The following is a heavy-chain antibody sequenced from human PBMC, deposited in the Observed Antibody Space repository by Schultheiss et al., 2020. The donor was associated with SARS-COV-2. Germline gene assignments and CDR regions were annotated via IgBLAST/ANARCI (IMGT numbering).Heavy chain of an antibody. J-gene: IGHJ5*02. V-gene: IGHV3-7*01. CDR2: IKQDGSEK. CDR3: ARDFWSGYSHWFDP. Sequence: GGSLRLSCAASGFTFSSYWMSWVRQAPGKGLEWVANIKQDGSEKYYVDSVKGRFTISRDNAKNSLYLQMNSLRAEDTAVYYCARDFWSGYSHWFDPWGQGTLVTVSS. CDR1: GFTFSSYW. D-gene: IGHD3-3*01.